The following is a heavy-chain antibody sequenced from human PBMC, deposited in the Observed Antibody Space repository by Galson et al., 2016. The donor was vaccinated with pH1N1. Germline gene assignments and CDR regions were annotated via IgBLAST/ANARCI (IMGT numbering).Heavy chain of an antibody. J-gene: IGHJ4*02. V-gene: IGHV4-4*07. Sequence: SETLSLTCTVSGRSICNHYWSWIRQTAAKGLEWIGRIYASEISSTGITNYNPSLKSRVTMSLDTSKNQFSLKLSSVTAADTAVYYCASVRLGRGVDYWGQGTLVTVSS. CDR3: ASVRLGRGVDY. CDR2: IYASEISSTGIT. D-gene: IGHD6-19*01. CDR1: GRSICNHY.